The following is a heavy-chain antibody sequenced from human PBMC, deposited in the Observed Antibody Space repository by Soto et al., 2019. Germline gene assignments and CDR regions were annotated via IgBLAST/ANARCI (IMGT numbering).Heavy chain of an antibody. J-gene: IGHJ5*02. V-gene: IGHV1-24*01. CDR3: ATVINGTPKYNWLDP. Sequence: ASVKVSCKVSGYTLTELSMHWVRQAPGKGLEWMGGFDPEDGETIYAQKFQGRVTMTEDTSTDTAYMELSSLRSEDTAVYYCATVINGTPKYNWLDPWGQGTLVTVSS. CDR1: GYTLTELS. CDR2: FDPEDGET. D-gene: IGHD1-7*01.